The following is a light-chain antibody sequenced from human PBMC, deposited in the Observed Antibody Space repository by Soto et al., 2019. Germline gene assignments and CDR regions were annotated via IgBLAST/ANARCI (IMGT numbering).Light chain of an antibody. CDR3: CSYAGSSTSVV. Sequence: QSALTQPASASGSPGQSITISCTGTSSDVGSYNLVSWYQQHPGKAPKLMIYEGSKRPSGVSHRFSGSKSGNTASLTISGLQAEDEADYYCCSYAGSSTSVVFGGGTKLTVL. CDR1: SSDVGSYNL. V-gene: IGLV2-23*01. CDR2: EGS. J-gene: IGLJ2*01.